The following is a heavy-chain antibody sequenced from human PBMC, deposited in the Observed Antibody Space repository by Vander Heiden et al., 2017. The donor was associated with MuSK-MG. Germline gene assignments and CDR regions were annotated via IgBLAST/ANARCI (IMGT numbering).Heavy chain of an antibody. Sequence: EVQLLESGGGLVQPGGSRRLSCAASGFTLSGYAWSWVRQAPGKGLERVSAIRGSGGSTYYADSVKGRFTISRDNSKNTLYLQMNSLRAEDTAVYYCAKPLYCSSTSCYAAAFDIWGQGTMVTVSS. D-gene: IGHD2-2*01. CDR1: GFTLSGYA. V-gene: IGHV3-23*01. CDR3: AKPLYCSSTSCYAAAFDI. CDR2: IRGSGGST. J-gene: IGHJ3*02.